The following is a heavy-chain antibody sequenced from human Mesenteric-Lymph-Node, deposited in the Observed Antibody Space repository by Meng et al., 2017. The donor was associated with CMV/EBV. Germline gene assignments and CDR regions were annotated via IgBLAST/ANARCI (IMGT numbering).Heavy chain of an antibody. Sequence: SETLSLTCSVSGDSVSHYYWAWIRQPPGKGLEWIGHIYDSGSTNYNPSLKNPVTISVGTSKNSFSLNLNSVTAADTAVYYCARRLGISAPFDFWGRGTLVTVSS. CDR3: ARRLGISAPFDF. CDR2: IYDSGST. D-gene: IGHD6-13*01. J-gene: IGHJ4*02. V-gene: IGHV4-59*02. CDR1: GDSVSHYY.